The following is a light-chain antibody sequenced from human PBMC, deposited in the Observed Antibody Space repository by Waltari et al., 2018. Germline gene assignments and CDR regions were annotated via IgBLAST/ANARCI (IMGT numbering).Light chain of an antibody. J-gene: IGKJ1*01. V-gene: IGKV1-5*03. Sequence: DTQMTQSPATLSAFVGDRVTISCRASRNVSPWLAWHQQKPDKAPKLLIYQTSILESGVPSRFSGSGSGTEFTLTISSLQPEDFATYYCLQYNGEPRTFGQGTKVEV. CDR3: LQYNGEPRT. CDR2: QTS. CDR1: RNVSPW.